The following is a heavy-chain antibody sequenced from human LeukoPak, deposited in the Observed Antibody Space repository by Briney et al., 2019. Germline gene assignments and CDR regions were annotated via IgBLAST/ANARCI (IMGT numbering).Heavy chain of an antibody. CDR1: GFTFSSYW. CDR2: INSDGSST. CDR3: ARGLTIFGVVNDAFDV. J-gene: IGHJ3*01. V-gene: IGHV3-74*01. D-gene: IGHD3-3*01. Sequence: GGSLRLSCAASGFTFSSYWMHWVRQAPGKGLVWVSLINSDGSSTIYADSVKGRFTISRDNVKNTLYLQMTSLRVEDTAVYYCARGLTIFGVVNDAFDVWGQGTMVTVSS.